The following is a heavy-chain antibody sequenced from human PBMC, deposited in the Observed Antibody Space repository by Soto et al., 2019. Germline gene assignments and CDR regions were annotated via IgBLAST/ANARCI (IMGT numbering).Heavy chain of an antibody. V-gene: IGHV3-30-3*01. J-gene: IGHJ4*02. CDR2: ISYDGSKK. Sequence: QVQLVESGGGVVQPGRSLRLSCAASGFTFSSYAMHWVRQAPGKGLEWVAVISYDGSKKYYADSVKGRFIISRDNSKNLLYLQMNSLRAEDTAVYYCASGLSMPMVDYWGQGPLVTVSS. D-gene: IGHD2-2*01. CDR3: ASGLSMPMVDY. CDR1: GFTFSSYA.